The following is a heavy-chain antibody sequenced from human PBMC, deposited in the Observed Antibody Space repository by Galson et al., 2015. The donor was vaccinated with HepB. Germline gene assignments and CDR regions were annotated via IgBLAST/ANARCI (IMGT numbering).Heavy chain of an antibody. Sequence: SLRLSCAASGFTFSSYTMNWVRQAPGKGLESVSYISSTGTTMYYADSAKGRFTISRDNAQNSPYLQMNSLRDEDTAVYYCARVYFGSGSSSACWYFDLWGRGALVTVSS. CDR1: GFTFSSYT. D-gene: IGHD3-10*01. J-gene: IGHJ2*01. CDR3: ARVYFGSGSSSACWYFDL. V-gene: IGHV3-48*02. CDR2: ISSTGTTM.